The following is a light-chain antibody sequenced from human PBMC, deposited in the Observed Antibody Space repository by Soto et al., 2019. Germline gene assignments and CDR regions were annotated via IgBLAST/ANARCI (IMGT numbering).Light chain of an antibody. Sequence: DIQMTQSPSTLSSSVGDRVTITCRASQSISSWLASYQQKPGKAPKLLIYDASSLESGVPSRFSGRGSGTEFTLTISSLQPDDFATYYCQQYNTYSYTFGQGTKLEVK. CDR2: DAS. CDR3: QQYNTYSYT. CDR1: QSISSW. J-gene: IGKJ2*01. V-gene: IGKV1-5*01.